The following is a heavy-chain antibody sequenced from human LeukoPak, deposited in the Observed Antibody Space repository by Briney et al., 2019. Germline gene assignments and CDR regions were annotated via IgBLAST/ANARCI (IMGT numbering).Heavy chain of an antibody. D-gene: IGHD3-9*01. V-gene: IGHV4-4*07. J-gene: IGHJ4*02. CDR1: GGSISSYY. Sequence: PSETLSLTCTVSGGSISSYYWSWIRQPAGKGLEWIGRIYTSGSTNYNPSLKSRVTMSVDTSKNQFSLKLSSVTAADTAVYYCARGTVLRYFDWLPRFDYRGQGTLVTVSS. CDR2: IYTSGST. CDR3: ARGTVLRYFDWLPRFDY.